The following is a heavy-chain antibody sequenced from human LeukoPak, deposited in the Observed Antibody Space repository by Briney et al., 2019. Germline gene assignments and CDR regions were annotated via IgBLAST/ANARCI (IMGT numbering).Heavy chain of an antibody. Sequence: SETLSLTCTVSGDSIRSTNYYWGWIRQPPGKGLEWIGSSYYSGSTYYNPPLKSRVTISLDTSKNQSSLRLRSVTAADTAVYFCAREGRRLVSAAQAGMDVWGQGPTVTVSS. J-gene: IGHJ6*02. CDR2: SYYSGST. CDR1: GDSIRSTNYY. V-gene: IGHV4-39*02. CDR3: AREGRRLVSAAQAGMDV. D-gene: IGHD2-2*01.